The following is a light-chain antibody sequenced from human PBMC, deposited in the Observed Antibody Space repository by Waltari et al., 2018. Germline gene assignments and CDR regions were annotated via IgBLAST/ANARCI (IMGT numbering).Light chain of an antibody. V-gene: IGLV3-19*01. CDR1: SLRPLQ. J-gene: IGLJ3*02. CDR2: GKE. Sequence: SSELTQGPAVSVALGQTVKITCQGDSLRPLQASWYQLKPGQAPVLVLFGKEKRPSGIPDRFSGYSSGTTSSLTITGAQAEDEADYYCHSRNGRNNEVVFGGGTKLTVL. CDR3: HSRNGRNNEVV.